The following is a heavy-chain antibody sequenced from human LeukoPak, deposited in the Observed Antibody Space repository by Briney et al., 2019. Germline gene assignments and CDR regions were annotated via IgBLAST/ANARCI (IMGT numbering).Heavy chain of an antibody. CDR1: GGSISSYY. D-gene: IGHD2-15*01. V-gene: IGHV4-59*01. CDR2: IYYSGST. Sequence: SETLSLTCTVSGGSISSYYWSWIRQPPGKGLEWIGYIYYSGSTNYNPSLKSRVTISIDTSKNQFSLRLSSVTAADTAVYYCARSPVVVVAATRLRRWFDPWGQGTLITVSS. J-gene: IGHJ5*02. CDR3: ARSPVVVVAATRLRRWFDP.